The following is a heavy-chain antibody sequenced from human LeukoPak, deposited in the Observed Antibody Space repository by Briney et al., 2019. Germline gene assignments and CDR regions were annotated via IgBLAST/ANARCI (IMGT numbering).Heavy chain of an antibody. CDR1: GFTFSSYR. CDR3: ARGKYGDYADAFDI. Sequence: GGSLRLSCAASGFTFSSYRMNWVRQAPGKGLECVSYISSSSSTIYYADSVKGRFTISRDNAKNSLYLQMNSLRDEDTAVYYCARGKYGDYADAFDIWGQGTMVTVSS. V-gene: IGHV3-48*02. J-gene: IGHJ3*02. CDR2: ISSSSSTI. D-gene: IGHD4-17*01.